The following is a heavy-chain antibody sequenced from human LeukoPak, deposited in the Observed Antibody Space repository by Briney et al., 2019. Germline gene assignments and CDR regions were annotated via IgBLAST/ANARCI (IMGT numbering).Heavy chain of an antibody. J-gene: IGHJ2*01. V-gene: IGHV4-59*01. CDR3: AKNLGGDYYSYWYLDR. CDR2: MYYSGST. Sequence: SETLSLTCTVSGGSMTTYYWSWIRQPPGKGLEWIGYMYYSGSTNYNPSLKSRVTISVETSKSQFSLRLSSVTAADTAVYYCAKNLGGDYYSYWYLDRWGRGTLVTVSS. D-gene: IGHD2-21*01. CDR1: GGSMTTYY.